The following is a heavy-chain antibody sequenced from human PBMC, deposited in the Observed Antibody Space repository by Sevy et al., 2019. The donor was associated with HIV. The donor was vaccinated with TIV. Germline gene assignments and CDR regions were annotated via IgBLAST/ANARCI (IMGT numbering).Heavy chain of an antibody. J-gene: IGHJ5*02. CDR3: ARGTVLLGIVVVPAARGWFDP. D-gene: IGHD2-2*03. Sequence: ASVKVSCKASGYTFSNYHINWVRQATGQGLEWMGWMNPNSGNTGYAQKFQGRVTVTRNTSISTAYMELSSLRSEDTAVYYCARGTVLLGIVVVPAARGWFDPWGQGTLVTVSS. CDR2: MNPNSGNT. V-gene: IGHV1-8*01. CDR1: GYTFSNYH.